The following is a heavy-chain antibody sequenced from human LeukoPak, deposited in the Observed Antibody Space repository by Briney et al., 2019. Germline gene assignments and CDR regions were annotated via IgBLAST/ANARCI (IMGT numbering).Heavy chain of an antibody. CDR3: ARCLDVYYDSSGLDY. CDR1: GGSISSTNW. Sequence: SGTLSLTCAVSGGSISSTNWWSWVRQPPGKGLEWIGEIYHSGSTNYNPSLKSRVTISVDKSKNQFSLKLSSVTAADTAVYYCARCLDVYYDSSGLDYWGQGTLVTVSS. CDR2: IYHSGST. V-gene: IGHV4-4*02. J-gene: IGHJ4*02. D-gene: IGHD3-22*01.